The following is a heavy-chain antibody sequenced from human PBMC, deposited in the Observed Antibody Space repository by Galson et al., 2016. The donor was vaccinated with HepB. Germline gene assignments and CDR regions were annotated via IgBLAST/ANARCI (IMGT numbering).Heavy chain of an antibody. CDR3: AKDIGAGHNLGLSPNY. V-gene: IGHV3-9*01. CDR1: GFTFNEYA. J-gene: IGHJ4*02. CDR2: ITWNSGRI. D-gene: IGHD4/OR15-4a*01. Sequence: SLRLSCAASGFTFNEYAMHWVRQAPGKGLEWVSGITWNSGRIGYAASVRGRFTISRDSSKNSLYLQMNSLRVEDTAFYYCAKDIGAGHNLGLSPNYWGQGTLVTVSS.